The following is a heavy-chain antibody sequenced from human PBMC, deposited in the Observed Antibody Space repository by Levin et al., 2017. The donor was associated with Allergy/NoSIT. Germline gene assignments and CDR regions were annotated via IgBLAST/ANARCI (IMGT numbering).Heavy chain of an antibody. J-gene: IGHJ4*02. V-gene: IGHV3-7*01. CDR3: ARLHDYSDFDY. Sequence: LSLPCAASGFTFRTYWMSWVRQAPGKGLEWVANIKQDGSEKYYVDSVKGRFTFSRDNAKNSLYLQMNSLRAEDTAVYYCARLHDYSDFDYWGQGTLVTVSS. CDR2: IKQDGSEK. CDR1: GFTFRTYW. D-gene: IGHD4-11*01.